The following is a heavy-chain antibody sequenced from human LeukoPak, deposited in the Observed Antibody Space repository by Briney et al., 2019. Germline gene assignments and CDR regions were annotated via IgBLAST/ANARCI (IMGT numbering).Heavy chain of an antibody. CDR2: ISAYNGNT. Sequence: AASVKVSCKASGYTFTSYGISWVRQAPGQGLEWMGWISAYNGNTNYAQKLQGRVTMTTDTSTSTAYMELRSLRSDDTAVYYCARVPSNWGLYYFDYWGQGTLVTVSP. D-gene: IGHD7-27*01. CDR1: GYTFTSYG. CDR3: ARVPSNWGLYYFDY. J-gene: IGHJ4*02. V-gene: IGHV1-18*01.